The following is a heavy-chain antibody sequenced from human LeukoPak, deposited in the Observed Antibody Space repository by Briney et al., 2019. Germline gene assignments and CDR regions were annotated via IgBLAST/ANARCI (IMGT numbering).Heavy chain of an antibody. CDR1: GFIFGGYG. CDR3: ARWKGAPEYYFDY. V-gene: IGHV3-33*01. J-gene: IGHJ4*02. Sequence: GTSLRLSCATSGFIFGGYGMHWVRQAPGEGLEWVAVIWYDGSKTYYADSVKGRFTISKDNSKNTLNLEMNSLRVEDTAVYYCARWKGAPEYYFDYWGQGTLVTVSS. D-gene: IGHD1-26*01. CDR2: IWYDGSKT.